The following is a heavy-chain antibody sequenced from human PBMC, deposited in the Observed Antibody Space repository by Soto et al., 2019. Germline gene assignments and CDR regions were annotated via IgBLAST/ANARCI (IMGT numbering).Heavy chain of an antibody. J-gene: IGHJ4*02. CDR1: GFTFDDYA. CDR2: ISWNSGGK. Sequence: EVQLVESGGGLVQPGRSLRLSCAASGFTFDDYAMHWVRQGPGKGLEWVSSISWNSGGKGYADTVKGRVTISRDNAESSVYMQLNSLRAEDTALYYCVKDTANAFYSAQGDHWGQGTLVTVSS. V-gene: IGHV3-9*01. D-gene: IGHD3-3*01. CDR3: VKDTANAFYSAQGDH.